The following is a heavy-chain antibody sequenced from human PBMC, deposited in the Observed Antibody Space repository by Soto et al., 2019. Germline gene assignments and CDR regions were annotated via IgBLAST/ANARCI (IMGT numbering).Heavy chain of an antibody. CDR1: GYSFTGYY. CDR2: INPNSGGT. J-gene: IGHJ4*02. D-gene: IGHD3-16*01. V-gene: IGHV1-2*02. Sequence: ASVKVSCKASGYSFTGYYMHWVRQAPVQGLEWMGWINPNSGGTNYAQKFQGRVTMTRDTSISTAYMELSRLRSDDTAVYYCARVGYYDYVWGNSDYWGQGTLVTVSS. CDR3: ARVGYYDYVWGNSDY.